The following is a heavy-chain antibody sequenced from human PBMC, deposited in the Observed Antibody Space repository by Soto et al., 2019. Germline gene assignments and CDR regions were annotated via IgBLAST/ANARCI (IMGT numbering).Heavy chain of an antibody. Sequence: QSGGSLRLSCVASGFTFDDYAMHWVRQVPGKGLEWVSGISWNSGTKGYADSVKGRFTISRDNARNSLYLQMSSLRAEDTAFYYCTKDTGVGYCSATVCHSGGLDNWGQGTPVTVSS. J-gene: IGHJ4*02. CDR3: TKDTGVGYCSATVCHSGGLDN. D-gene: IGHD2-15*01. V-gene: IGHV3-9*01. CDR2: ISWNSGTK. CDR1: GFTFDDYA.